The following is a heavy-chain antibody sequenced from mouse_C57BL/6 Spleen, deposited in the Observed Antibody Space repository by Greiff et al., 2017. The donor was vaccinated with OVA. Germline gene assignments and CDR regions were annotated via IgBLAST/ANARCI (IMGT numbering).Heavy chain of an antibody. CDR1: GYAFSSSW. CDR2: IYPGDGDT. J-gene: IGHJ2*01. D-gene: IGHD2-10*02. V-gene: IGHV1-82*01. Sequence: QVQLKQSGPELVKPGASVKISCKASGYAFSSSWMNWVKQRPGKGLEWIGRIYPGDGDTNYNGKFKGKATLTADKSSSTAYMQLSSLTSEDSAVYVCAREKGVWFFFDYWGQGTTLTVSS. CDR3: AREKGVWFFFDY.